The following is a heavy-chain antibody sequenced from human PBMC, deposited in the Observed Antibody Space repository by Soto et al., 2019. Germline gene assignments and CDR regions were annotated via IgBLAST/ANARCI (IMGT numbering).Heavy chain of an antibody. D-gene: IGHD3-10*01. V-gene: IGHV4-59*01. Sequence: QVQLQESGPGLVKPSETLSLTCTVSGGSISSYYWSWIRQPPGKGLEWIGYIYYSGSTNYNPSLKRRVTKSVYTSKHQFSLKLSSVTAADTAVYYCARYTWFGGLLGDNWFDPWGQGTLVTVSS. CDR1: GGSISSYY. CDR3: ARYTWFGGLLGDNWFDP. CDR2: IYYSGST. J-gene: IGHJ5*02.